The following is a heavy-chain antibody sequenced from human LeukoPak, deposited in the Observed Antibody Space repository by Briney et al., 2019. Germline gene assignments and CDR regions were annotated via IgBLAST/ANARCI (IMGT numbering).Heavy chain of an antibody. D-gene: IGHD4-23*01. Sequence: GGSLRLSCAASGFTFSSYGMHWVRQAPGEGLEWVAVISYDGSNKYYADSVKGRFTISRDNSKNTLYLQMNSLRAEDTAVYYCAKDFVVKPYNWFDPWGQGTLVTVSS. CDR1: GFTFSSYG. V-gene: IGHV3-30*18. J-gene: IGHJ5*02. CDR3: AKDFVVKPYNWFDP. CDR2: ISYDGSNK.